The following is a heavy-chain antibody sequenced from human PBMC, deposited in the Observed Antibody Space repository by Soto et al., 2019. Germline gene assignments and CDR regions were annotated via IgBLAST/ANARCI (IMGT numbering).Heavy chain of an antibody. CDR2: ISYDGSNK. D-gene: IGHD6-13*01. CDR3: AKGGAAPVY. CDR1: GFTFSSYG. V-gene: IGHV3-30*18. J-gene: IGHJ4*02. Sequence: VGSLRLSCAASGFTFSSYGMHWVRQAPGKGLEWVAVISYDGSNKYYADSVKGRFTISRDNSKNTLYLQMNCLRAEDTAVYYCAKGGAAPVYWGQGTLVTVSS.